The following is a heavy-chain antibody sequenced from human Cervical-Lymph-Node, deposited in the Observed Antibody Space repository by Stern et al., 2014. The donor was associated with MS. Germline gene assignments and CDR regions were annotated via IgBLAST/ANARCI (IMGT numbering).Heavy chain of an antibody. CDR3: ARDALTILGTDS. V-gene: IGHV4-61*01. Sequence: VQLQESGPGLVKPSETLSLTCTVSGGSVSNGLYYWSWIRQPPGKGLERIGCMSHSGSANYNPSLKSRVTISVDTSNNQFSLNLSSVTAADTAVYYCARDALTILGTDSWGQGTLVTVSS. CDR2: MSHSGSA. CDR1: GGSVSNGLYY. J-gene: IGHJ4*02. D-gene: IGHD3-3*01.